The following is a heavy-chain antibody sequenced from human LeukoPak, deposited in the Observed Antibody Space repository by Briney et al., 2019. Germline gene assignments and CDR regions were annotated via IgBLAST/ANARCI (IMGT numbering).Heavy chain of an antibody. D-gene: IGHD6-13*01. CDR1: GFTFDDYV. CDR2: MSWNGGDT. Sequence: GGSLRLSCAASGFTFDDYVMHWVRQAPRQGLDWVSLMSWNGGDTDYADSVKGRFTISRDNNKNFLYLQMNSLRSEDTALYYCARGVAGSSSWDYFDYWGQGTLVTVSS. J-gene: IGHJ4*02. CDR3: ARGVAGSSSWDYFDY. V-gene: IGHV3-43*01.